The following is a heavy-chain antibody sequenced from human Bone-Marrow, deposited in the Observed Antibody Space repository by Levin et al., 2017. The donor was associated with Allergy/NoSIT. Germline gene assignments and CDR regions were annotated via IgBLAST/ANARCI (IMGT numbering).Heavy chain of an antibody. CDR3: ATCAAFTAGGFDH. CDR1: GFSISSNYY. J-gene: IGHJ4*01. CDR2: IYHTGST. V-gene: IGHV4-38-2*02. Sequence: SETLSLDCTVSGFSISSNYYWNWIRQAPGKGLEWIASIYHTGSTYYNPSLTTRVIMSVDTSKNQVSLQLTSVTAADTAVYYCATCAAFTAGGFDHWGHGYLVTVSS. D-gene: IGHD2-15*01.